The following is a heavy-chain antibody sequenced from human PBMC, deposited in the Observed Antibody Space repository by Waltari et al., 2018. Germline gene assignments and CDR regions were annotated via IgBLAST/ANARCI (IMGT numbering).Heavy chain of an antibody. CDR3: ARGPLELAVAGTRAFDI. Sequence: QVQLQESGPGLVKPSQTLSLTCTVSGGSISSGSYYWSWIRQPAGKGLEWIGRIYTSRSTNYNPSLKSRVTISVDTSKNQFSLKLSSVTAADTAVYYCARGPLELAVAGTRAFDIWGQGTMVTVSS. J-gene: IGHJ3*02. CDR1: GGSISSGSYY. V-gene: IGHV4-61*02. CDR2: IYTSRST. D-gene: IGHD6-19*01.